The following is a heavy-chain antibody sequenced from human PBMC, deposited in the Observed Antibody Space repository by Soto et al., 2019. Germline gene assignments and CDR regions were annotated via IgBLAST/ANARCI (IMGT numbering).Heavy chain of an antibody. V-gene: IGHV1-69*08. D-gene: IGHD2-2*01. Sequence: QVQLVQSGAEVKKPGSSVKVSCKASGGTFSSYTISWVRQAPGQGLEWMGRIIPILGIANYAQKFQGRVTITADKSTSTAYMELSNLRSEDTTLYQFARDPVVVPAAIAYYWGQGTLVTVSS. CDR2: IIPILGIA. CDR3: ARDPVVVPAAIAYY. J-gene: IGHJ4*02. CDR1: GGTFSSYT.